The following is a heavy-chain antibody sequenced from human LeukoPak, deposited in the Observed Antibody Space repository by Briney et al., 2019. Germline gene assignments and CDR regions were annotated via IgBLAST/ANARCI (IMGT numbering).Heavy chain of an antibody. V-gene: IGHV4-59*01. D-gene: IGHD1-1*01. J-gene: IGHJ2*01. Sequence: TSETLSLTCTVSGGSISSYYWSWIRQPPGKGLEWIGYVYYSGSTNYNPSLKSRVTISVDTSKNQFSLKLSSVTAADTAVYYCASGTGYWYFDLWGRSTLVTVSS. CDR2: VYYSGST. CDR3: ASGTGYWYFDL. CDR1: GGSISSYY.